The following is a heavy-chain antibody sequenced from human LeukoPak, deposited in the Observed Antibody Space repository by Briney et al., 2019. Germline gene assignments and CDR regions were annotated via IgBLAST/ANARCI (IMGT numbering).Heavy chain of an antibody. Sequence: ASVKVSCKASGGTFSSYAISWVRQAPGQGLEWMGGIIPIFGTANYAQKFQGRVTITADESTSTAYMELSSLRSEDTAVYYCARSADNYYYGSSGYYSLDYWGQGTLVTVSS. V-gene: IGHV1-69*13. CDR2: IIPIFGTA. D-gene: IGHD3-22*01. J-gene: IGHJ4*02. CDR3: ARSADNYYYGSSGYYSLDY. CDR1: GGTFSSYA.